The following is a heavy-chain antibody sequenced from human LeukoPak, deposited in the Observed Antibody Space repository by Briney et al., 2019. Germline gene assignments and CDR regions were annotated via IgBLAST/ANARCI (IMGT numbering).Heavy chain of an antibody. CDR1: GFTFSRYS. CDR2: ISSSNNTI. D-gene: IGHD4-23*01. J-gene: IGHJ3*02. Sequence: GGSLRLSCAASGFTFSRYSMNWVRQAPGKGLEWVSYISSSNNTIDYADSVKGRFSISRDNAKNSLYLQMKSLRDEDTAVYYCAREDGGKADIWGQGSMVTVSS. CDR3: AREDGGKADI. V-gene: IGHV3-48*02.